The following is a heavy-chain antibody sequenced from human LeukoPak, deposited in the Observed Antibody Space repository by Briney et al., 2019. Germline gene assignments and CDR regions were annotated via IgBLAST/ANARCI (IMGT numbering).Heavy chain of an antibody. D-gene: IGHD3-3*01. V-gene: IGHV4-39*07. CDR1: GGSISSSNYY. CDR2: IYYSGST. J-gene: IGHJ5*02. Sequence: SETLSLTCTVSGGSISSSNYYWGWIRQPPGKGLEWIGSIYYSGSTYYNPSLKSRVTISVDTSKNQFSLKLSSVTAADTAVYYCARGDTIFGVVSPGSSFDPWGQGTLVTVSS. CDR3: ARGDTIFGVVSPGSSFDP.